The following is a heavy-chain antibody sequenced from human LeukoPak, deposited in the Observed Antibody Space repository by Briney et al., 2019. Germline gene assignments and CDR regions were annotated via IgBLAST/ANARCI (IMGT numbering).Heavy chain of an antibody. D-gene: IGHD2-8*01. Sequence: PGGALRLSRGASGFTFSTSWVNLVRQAPGKGVVWGSQIKSDGSNTNYADSVKGRFTISRDNAKNTLYLQMNSLRAEDTAVYYCARDGPCINGVCYTDFDYWGRGTLVTVSS. CDR2: IKSDGSNT. J-gene: IGHJ4*02. CDR3: ARDGPCINGVCYTDFDY. CDR1: GFTFSTSW. V-gene: IGHV3-74*01.